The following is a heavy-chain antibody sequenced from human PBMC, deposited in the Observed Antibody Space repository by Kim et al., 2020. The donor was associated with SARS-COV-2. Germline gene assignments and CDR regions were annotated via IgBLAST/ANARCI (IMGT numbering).Heavy chain of an antibody. CDR3: ASTYSSSWHFPLDY. D-gene: IGHD6-13*01. V-gene: IGHV4-31*02. Sequence: NPSLKSRVTISVDTSKNQFSLKLSSVTAADTAVYYCASTYSSSWHFPLDYWGQGTLVTVSS. J-gene: IGHJ4*02.